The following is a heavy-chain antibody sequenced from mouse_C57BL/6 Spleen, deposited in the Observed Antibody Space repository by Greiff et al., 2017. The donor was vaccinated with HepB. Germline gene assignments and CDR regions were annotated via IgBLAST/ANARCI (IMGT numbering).Heavy chain of an antibody. CDR3: ARTGSSSYYYAMDY. D-gene: IGHD1-1*01. J-gene: IGHJ4*01. CDR2: IWSGGST. CDR1: GFSLTSYG. V-gene: IGHV2-2*01. Sequence: QVQLKESGPGLVQPSQSLSITCTVSGFSLTSYGVHWVRQSPGKGLEWLGVIWSGGSTDYNAAFISRLSISKDNSKSQVFFKMNSLQADDTAIYYCARTGSSSYYYAMDYWGQGTSVTVSS.